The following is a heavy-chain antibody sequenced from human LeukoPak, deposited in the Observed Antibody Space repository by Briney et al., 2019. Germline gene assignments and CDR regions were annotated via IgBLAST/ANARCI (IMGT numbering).Heavy chain of an antibody. D-gene: IGHD6-13*01. V-gene: IGHV3-21*01. J-gene: IGHJ4*02. Sequence: GGSLRLSCAASGFTFSSYSMNWVRQAPGKGLEWVSSISSSSSYIYYADSVKGRFTIPRDNAKNSLYLQMNSLRAEDTAVYYCARGIGVAAAGTYYFDYRGQGTLVTVSS. CDR3: ARGIGVAAAGTYYFDY. CDR2: ISSSSSYI. CDR1: GFTFSSYS.